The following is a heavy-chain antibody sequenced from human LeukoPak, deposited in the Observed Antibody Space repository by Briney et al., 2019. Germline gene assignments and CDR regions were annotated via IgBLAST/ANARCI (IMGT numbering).Heavy chain of an antibody. Sequence: GGSLRLSCAASGFTFSSYAMSWVRQAPGKGLEWVSAISGSGGSTYYADSVKGRFTISRDNSKNTLYLQMNSLRAEDTAVYYCTKGLTYNSGWTDAFDIWGQGTTVTVSS. CDR2: ISGSGGST. V-gene: IGHV3-23*01. J-gene: IGHJ3*02. D-gene: IGHD6-19*01. CDR3: TKGLTYNSGWTDAFDI. CDR1: GFTFSSYA.